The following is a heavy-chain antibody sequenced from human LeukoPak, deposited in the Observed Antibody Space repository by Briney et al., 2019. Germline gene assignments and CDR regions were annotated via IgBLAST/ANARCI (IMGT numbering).Heavy chain of an antibody. Sequence: TGGSLRLSCAASGFTVSSNYMSWVRQAPGKGLEWVSVIYSGGSTYYSDAVKVRCTISRYNSKNTLYLQMNRLRAEDTAVYYCAREQYYYDRSGYYTCFDYWGQGTLVTVSS. V-gene: IGHV3-66*01. CDR1: GFTVSSNY. J-gene: IGHJ4*02. CDR3: AREQYYYDRSGYYTCFDY. D-gene: IGHD3-22*01. CDR2: IYSGGST.